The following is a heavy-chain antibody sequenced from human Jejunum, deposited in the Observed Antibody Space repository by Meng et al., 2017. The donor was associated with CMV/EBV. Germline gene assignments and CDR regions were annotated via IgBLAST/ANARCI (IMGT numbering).Heavy chain of an antibody. J-gene: IGHJ4*02. Sequence: MNWVRQAPGEGLEWVAFIRFDGTNTYHSDSVKGRFTISRDNSRNTLYLEMNIMKTEDTAIYYCAKDWANNYDKGGHYHLDYWGQGTRVTVSS. CDR2: IRFDGTNT. V-gene: IGHV3-30*02. D-gene: IGHD3-9*01. CDR3: AKDWANNYDKGGHYHLDY.